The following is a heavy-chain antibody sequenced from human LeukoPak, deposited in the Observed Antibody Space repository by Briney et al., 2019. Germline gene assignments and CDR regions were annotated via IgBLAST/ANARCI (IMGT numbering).Heavy chain of an antibody. CDR1: GFIASSNY. CDR2: IYSGGST. D-gene: IGHD2-15*01. Sequence: TGGSVRLSCTASGFIASSNYMSWVRQAPGKGLEWVSLIYSGGSTYYADSVMGRSTISRDKSNNTLYLQLNSLLAEDTAVYYCATGGRSGVAFESWGQGTLVTVSS. CDR3: ATGGRSGVAFES. V-gene: IGHV3-53*01. J-gene: IGHJ4*02.